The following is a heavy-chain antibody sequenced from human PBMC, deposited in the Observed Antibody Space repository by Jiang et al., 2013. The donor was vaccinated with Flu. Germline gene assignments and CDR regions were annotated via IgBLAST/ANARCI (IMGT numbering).Heavy chain of an antibody. V-gene: IGHV3-13*01. D-gene: IGHD4-17*01. CDR2: IGTAGDT. Sequence: GGLVQPGGSLRLSCAASGFTFSSYDMHWVRQATGKGLEWVSAIGTAGDTYYPGSVKGRFTISRENAKNSLYLQMNSLRAGDTAVYYCARGRYGDYVLDYWGQGTLVTVSS. CDR3: ARGRYGDYVLDY. CDR1: GFTFSSYD. J-gene: IGHJ4*02.